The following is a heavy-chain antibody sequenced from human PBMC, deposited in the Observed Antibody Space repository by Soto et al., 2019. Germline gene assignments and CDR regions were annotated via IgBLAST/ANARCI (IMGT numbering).Heavy chain of an antibody. CDR2: INPNSGGT. Sequence: ASVKVSCKASGYTFTGYYMHWVRQAPGQGLEWMGWINPNSGGTNYAQKFQGRVTMTRDTSISTAYMELSRLRSDDTAVYYCARALGYCSSTSCPDPWGQGTLVTVSS. D-gene: IGHD2-2*01. V-gene: IGHV1-2*02. CDR3: ARALGYCSSTSCPDP. CDR1: GYTFTGYY. J-gene: IGHJ5*02.